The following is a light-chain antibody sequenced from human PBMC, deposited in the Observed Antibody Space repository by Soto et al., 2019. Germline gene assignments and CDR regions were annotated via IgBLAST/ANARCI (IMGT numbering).Light chain of an antibody. CDR1: QGIRND. CDR2: AAS. J-gene: IGKJ1*01. V-gene: IGKV1-6*01. CDR3: QESYSTWT. Sequence: AIQMTQSPSSLSASVGDRVTITCRASQGIRNDLGWYQQKPGKAPKLLIYAASSLQSGVPSRFSGSGSGTDFTLTISSLQREDFATYYCQESYSTWTFGQGTKVDIK.